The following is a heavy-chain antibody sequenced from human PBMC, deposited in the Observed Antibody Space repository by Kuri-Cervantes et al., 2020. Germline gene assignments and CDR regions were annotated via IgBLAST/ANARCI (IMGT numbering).Heavy chain of an antibody. Sequence: GGSLRLSCAASGFTFSSYWMHWVRQAPGKGLVWVSRINSDGSSTSYADSVKGRFTISRDNAKNTLYLQMNSLRAEDTAVYHCARAHYYDSSGYLFQHWGQGTLVTVSS. CDR1: GFTFSSYW. CDR2: INSDGSST. D-gene: IGHD3-22*01. V-gene: IGHV3-74*01. CDR3: ARAHYYDSSGYLFQH. J-gene: IGHJ1*01.